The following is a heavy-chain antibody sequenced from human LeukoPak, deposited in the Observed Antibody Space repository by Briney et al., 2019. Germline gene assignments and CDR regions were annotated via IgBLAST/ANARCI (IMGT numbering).Heavy chain of an antibody. CDR1: GFTFSSYS. D-gene: IGHD3-10*01. V-gene: IGHV3-48*01. CDR2: ISSSSSTI. CDR3: AKDRYGTIWFGETLPSLGVDY. J-gene: IGHJ4*02. Sequence: PGGSLRLSCAASGFTFSSYSMNWVRQAPGKGLEWVSYISSSSSTIYYADPVKGRFTISRDNAKNSLYLQMNSLRAEETAVYYCAKDRYGTIWFGETLPSLGVDYWGQGTLVTVSS.